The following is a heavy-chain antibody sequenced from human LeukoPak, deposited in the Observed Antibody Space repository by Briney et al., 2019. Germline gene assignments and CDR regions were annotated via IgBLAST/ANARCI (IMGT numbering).Heavy chain of an antibody. CDR2: IYHSGST. CDR3: ARDREQWLDRPDAFDI. V-gene: IGHV4-30-2*01. J-gene: IGHJ3*02. Sequence: SQTLSLTCTVSGGSISSGGYYWSWIRQPPGKGLEWIGYIYHSGSTYYNPSLKSRVTISVDRSKNQFSLKLSSVTAADTAVYYCARDREQWLDRPDAFDIWGQGTKVTVSS. D-gene: IGHD6-19*01. CDR1: GGSISSGGYY.